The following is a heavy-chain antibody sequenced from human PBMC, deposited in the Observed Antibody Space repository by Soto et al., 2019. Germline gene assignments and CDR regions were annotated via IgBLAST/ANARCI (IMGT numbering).Heavy chain of an antibody. J-gene: IGHJ5*02. D-gene: IGHD6-19*01. CDR3: AKARVAGTNWFDP. CDR1: GFTFDDYA. CDR2: ISWNSGSI. Sequence: EVQLVESGGGLVQPGRSLRLSCAASGFTFDDYAMHWVRQAPGKGLAWVSGISWNSGSICYADSVKGRFTISRDNAKNSLYLQMNSLRAEDTALYYCAKARVAGTNWFDPWRQGTRGIVSS. V-gene: IGHV3-9*01.